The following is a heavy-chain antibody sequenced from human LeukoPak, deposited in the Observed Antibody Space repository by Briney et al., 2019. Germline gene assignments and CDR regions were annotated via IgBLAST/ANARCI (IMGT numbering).Heavy chain of an antibody. Sequence: GASVKVSCKASGYTFTSYYMHWVRQAPGQGLEWMGIINPSGGSTSYAQKFQGRVTMTRDTSTSTVYMELSSLRSDDTAVYYCARVPHNYYDSSGYYLYHAFDIWGQGTMVTVSS. D-gene: IGHD3-22*01. J-gene: IGHJ3*02. CDR1: GYTFTSYY. CDR3: ARVPHNYYDSSGYYLYHAFDI. V-gene: IGHV1-46*01. CDR2: INPSGGST.